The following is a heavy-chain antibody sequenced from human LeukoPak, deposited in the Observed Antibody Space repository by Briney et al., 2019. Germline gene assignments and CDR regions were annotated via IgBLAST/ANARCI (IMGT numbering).Heavy chain of an antibody. CDR1: GFTFSSYV. CDR2: ISGSGGST. Sequence: PGGSLRLSCAASGFTFSSYVMSWVRQAPGKGLEWVSAISGSGGSTYYADSVKGRFTISRDNSKNTLYLQMNSLRAEDTAVYYCAKVRGYYDSSGYYGTFDYWGQGTLVTVSS. D-gene: IGHD3-22*01. V-gene: IGHV3-23*01. J-gene: IGHJ4*02. CDR3: AKVRGYYDSSGYYGTFDY.